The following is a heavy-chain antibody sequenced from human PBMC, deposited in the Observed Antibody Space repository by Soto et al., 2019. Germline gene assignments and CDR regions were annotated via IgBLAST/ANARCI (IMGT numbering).Heavy chain of an antibody. Sequence: QVQLVQSGAEVKKPGASVKVSCKASGYTFTSYDINWVRQATGQGLEWMGWMNPNSGNTGYAQKFQGRVTMTRNTSISTAYMELSSLRSEDTAVYYCARGRGYYDFWSGRNNKGNFDYWGQGTLVTASS. J-gene: IGHJ4*02. CDR1: GYTFTSYD. V-gene: IGHV1-8*01. CDR2: MNPNSGNT. CDR3: ARGRGYYDFWSGRNNKGNFDY. D-gene: IGHD3-3*01.